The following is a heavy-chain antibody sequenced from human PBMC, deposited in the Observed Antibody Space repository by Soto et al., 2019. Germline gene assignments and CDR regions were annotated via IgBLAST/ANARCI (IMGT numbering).Heavy chain of an antibody. CDR2: IIPIFGTA. Sequence: ASVKVSCKASGGTFSSYAISWVRQAPGQGLEWMGGIIPIFGTANYAQKFQGRVTITADESTSTAYMELSSLRSEDTAVYYCASPRSDAFGSYDILTGSPYYFDYWGQGTLVTVSS. CDR3: ASPRSDAFGSYDILTGSPYYFDY. D-gene: IGHD3-9*01. CDR1: GGTFSSYA. V-gene: IGHV1-69*13. J-gene: IGHJ4*02.